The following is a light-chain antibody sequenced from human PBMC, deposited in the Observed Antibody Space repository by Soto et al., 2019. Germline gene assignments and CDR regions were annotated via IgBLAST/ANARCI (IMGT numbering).Light chain of an antibody. CDR1: QGISSY. CDR3: QQLNSYAIT. V-gene: IGKV1-9*01. CDR2: AAS. Sequence: DIPLTQSPSFLSASVGDRVTMTCRASQGISSYLAWYQQKPGKAPKLLIYAASTLQSRVPSRFSSSGSGTEFTLTISSLQPEDFATYYCQQLNSYAITFGQGTRLEIK. J-gene: IGKJ5*01.